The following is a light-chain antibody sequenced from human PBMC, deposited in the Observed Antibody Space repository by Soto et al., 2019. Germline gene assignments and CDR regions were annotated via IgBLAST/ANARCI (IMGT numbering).Light chain of an antibody. CDR1: SSDVGSYNY. V-gene: IGLV2-14*01. J-gene: IGLJ1*01. Sequence: QSALTQPASVSGSPGQSITISCTGTSSDVGSYNYVSWYQQHPGKAPKLMIYEVSTRPSGVSSRFSGFKSGNTASLTISGLQAEDEADYYCSSYTSSSVYVFGTGTKLTVL. CDR3: SSYTSSSVYV. CDR2: EVS.